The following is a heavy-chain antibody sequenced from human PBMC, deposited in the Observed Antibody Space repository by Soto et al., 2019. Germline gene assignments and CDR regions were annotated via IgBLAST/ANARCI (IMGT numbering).Heavy chain of an antibody. CDR2: IYYSGST. D-gene: IGHD1-26*01. CDR1: GGSISSGGYY. V-gene: IGHV4-31*03. Sequence: QVQLQESGPGLVKPSQTLSLTCTVSGGSISSGGYYWSWIRQHPGKGLEWIGYIYYSGSTYYNPSLKGGVTRAVDTSKKQFSVELSSVTAADTAVYYCAGAPSGREGGVDYWGQGTLVTVSS. CDR3: AGAPSGREGGVDY. J-gene: IGHJ4*02.